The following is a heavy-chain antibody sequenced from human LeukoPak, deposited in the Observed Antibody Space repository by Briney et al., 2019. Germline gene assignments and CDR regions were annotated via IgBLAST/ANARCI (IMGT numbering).Heavy chain of an antibody. Sequence: SVKLSCKVSGYNFNIYCITWVRQAPGQVLEWMGWISKSNDNTGYVQKLQGRVTVTIHTSTSTAYMELRSLRSDDTAIYYCARHWLVSGYEDYWGQGTLVIVSS. D-gene: IGHD3-10*01. CDR1: GYNFNIYC. CDR3: ARHWLVSGYEDY. CDR2: ISKSNDNT. J-gene: IGHJ4*02. V-gene: IGHV1-18*01.